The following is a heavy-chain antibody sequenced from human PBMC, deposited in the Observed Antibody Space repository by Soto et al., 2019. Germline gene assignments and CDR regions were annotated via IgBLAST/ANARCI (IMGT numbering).Heavy chain of an antibody. CDR2: VYYSGKT. D-gene: IGHD6-19*01. CDR1: GDSISSGHYY. V-gene: IGHV4-31*03. CDR3: ARVQKLSDTSGRGWIDT. J-gene: IGHJ5*02. Sequence: QMQLQESGPGLVRPSETLSLTCTVSGDSISSGHYYWTWIRQHPGKGLEWLGNVYYSGKTYDNPSLKSRVIVTIDTSNNQFSLRLRSVTAADTAVYFCARVQKLSDTSGRGWIDTWGQGTRVIVSS.